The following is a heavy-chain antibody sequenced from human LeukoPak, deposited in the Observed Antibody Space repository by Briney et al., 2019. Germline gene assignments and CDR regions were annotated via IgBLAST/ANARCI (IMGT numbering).Heavy chain of an antibody. CDR2: INAGNGNT. CDR3: ASSITIFGVVHYYYMDV. V-gene: IGHV1-3*01. Sequence: ASVKVSCKASGYTFTSYAMHWVRQAPGQRLEWMGWINAGNGNTKYSQKFQGRVTITRDTSASTAYMELSSLRSEDTAVYYCASSITIFGVVHYYYMDVWGKGTTVTVSS. J-gene: IGHJ6*03. D-gene: IGHD3-3*01. CDR1: GYTFTSYA.